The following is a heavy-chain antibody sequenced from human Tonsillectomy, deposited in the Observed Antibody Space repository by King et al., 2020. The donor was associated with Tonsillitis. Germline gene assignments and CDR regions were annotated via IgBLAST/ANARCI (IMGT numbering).Heavy chain of an antibody. CDR1: GDSIRSVSYS. CDR3: AGSLVVVDTTGSGTATRSGTLFDY. J-gene: IGHJ4*02. D-gene: IGHD2-15*01. CDR2: IYYSGTT. Sequence: LQLQESGPGLVKPSETLSLTCTVSGDSIRSVSYSWGWVRQPPGKGLEWIGHIYYSGTTYYTPSLESRVTVSVDTSKNQFSLKLRSVSAADTAVYYCAGSLVVVDTTGSGTATRSGTLFDYWGQGTLVAVSS. V-gene: IGHV4-39*01.